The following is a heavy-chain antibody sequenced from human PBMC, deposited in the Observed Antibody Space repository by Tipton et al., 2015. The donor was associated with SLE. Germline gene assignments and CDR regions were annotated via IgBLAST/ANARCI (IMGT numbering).Heavy chain of an antibody. CDR2: IYYSGST. CDR3: ARWDGSSYPFDY. CDR1: DGSISSHY. D-gene: IGHD3-10*01. J-gene: IGHJ4*02. V-gene: IGHV4-59*11. Sequence: TLSLTCTVSDGSISSHYWSWIRQPPGKGLEWIGYIYYSGSTNYNPSLKSRVTISVDTSKNQFSLKLSSVTAADTAVYYCARWDGSSYPFDYWGQGTLVTVSS.